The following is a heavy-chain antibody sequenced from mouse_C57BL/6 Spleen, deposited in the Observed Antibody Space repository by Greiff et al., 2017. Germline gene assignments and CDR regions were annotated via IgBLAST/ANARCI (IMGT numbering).Heavy chain of an antibody. D-gene: IGHD2-2*01. J-gene: IGHJ3*01. Sequence: QVQLQQPGAELVKPGASVKLSCKASGYTFTSYWMHWVKQRPGQGLEWIGMIHPNSGSTNYNEKFKSKATLTVDKASSTAYVQLSSLTSEDSAVYYCARRGYVHGFAYWGQGTLVTVSA. CDR1: GYTFTSYW. CDR3: ARRGYVHGFAY. CDR2: IHPNSGST. V-gene: IGHV1-64*01.